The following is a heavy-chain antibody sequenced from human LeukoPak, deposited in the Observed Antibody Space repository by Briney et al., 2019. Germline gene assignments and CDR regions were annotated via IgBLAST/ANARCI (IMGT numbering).Heavy chain of an antibody. CDR1: GFTFDDYT. V-gene: IGHV3-30*03. D-gene: IGHD1-26*01. Sequence: PGGSLRLSCAASGFTFDDYTMHWVRQAPGKGLEWVAVISYDGSNKYYADSVKGRFTISRDNSKNTLYLQMNSLRAEDTAVYYCASALRIYYYFDYWGQGTLVTVSS. CDR2: ISYDGSNK. J-gene: IGHJ4*02. CDR3: ASALRIYYYFDY.